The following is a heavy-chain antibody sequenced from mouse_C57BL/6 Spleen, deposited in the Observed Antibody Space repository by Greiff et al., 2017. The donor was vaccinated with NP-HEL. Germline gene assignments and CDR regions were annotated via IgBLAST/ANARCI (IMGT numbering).Heavy chain of an antibody. CDR3: ARTYGSPYYFDY. D-gene: IGHD1-1*01. CDR2: INPGSGGT. V-gene: IGHV1-54*01. Sequence: QVQLKESGAELVRPGTSVKVSCKASGYAFTNYLIEWVKQRPGQGLEWIGVINPGSGGTNYNEKFKGKATLTADKSSSTAYMQLSSLTSEDSAVYFCARTYGSPYYFDYWGQGTTLTVSS. J-gene: IGHJ2*01. CDR1: GYAFTNYL.